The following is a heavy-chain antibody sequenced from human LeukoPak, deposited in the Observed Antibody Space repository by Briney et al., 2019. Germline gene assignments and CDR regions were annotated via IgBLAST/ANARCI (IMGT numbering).Heavy chain of an antibody. V-gene: IGHV1-8*01. Sequence: ASVKVSCKASGYTFTSYDINWVRQATGQGLEWMGWMNPNSGNTGYAQKFQGRVTMTRNTSVSTAYMELSSLRSEGTAVYYCAREYYDSSGYYSPPDTRYNWFDPWGQGTLVTVSS. CDR3: AREYYDSSGYYSPPDTRYNWFDP. CDR1: GYTFTSYD. CDR2: MNPNSGNT. D-gene: IGHD3-22*01. J-gene: IGHJ5*02.